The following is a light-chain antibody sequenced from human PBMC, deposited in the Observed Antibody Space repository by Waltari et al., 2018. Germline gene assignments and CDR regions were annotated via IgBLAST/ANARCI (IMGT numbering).Light chain of an antibody. Sequence: EIVMTQSPATLSVSSGERAPLSCRASQSVSSNLAWYQQRPGQAPRLLIYGASTRATGIPARFSGSGSGTEFTLTISSLQSEDFAVYYCQQYNNWPRLTFGGGTKVEIK. CDR1: QSVSSN. CDR3: QQYNNWPRLT. J-gene: IGKJ4*01. V-gene: IGKV3-15*01. CDR2: GAS.